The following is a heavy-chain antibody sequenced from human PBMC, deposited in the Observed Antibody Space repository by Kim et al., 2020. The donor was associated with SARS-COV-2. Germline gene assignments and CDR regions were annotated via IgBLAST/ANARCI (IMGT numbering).Heavy chain of an antibody. Sequence: SAKGRLTISRDNSQNTLNMQLKSLRAEDTALYYCAALISGSESYPYWGQGTLVTVSS. D-gene: IGHD3-10*01. CDR3: AALISGSESYPY. V-gene: IGHV3-23*01. J-gene: IGHJ4*02.